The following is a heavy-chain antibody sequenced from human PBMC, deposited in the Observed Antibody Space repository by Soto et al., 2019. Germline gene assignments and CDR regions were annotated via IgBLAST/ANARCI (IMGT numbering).Heavy chain of an antibody. Sequence: GGSLRLSCAASGFTFSSYAMSWVRQAPGKGLEWVSTISGSGARTFYADSVKGRFTISSDNFKNTLYLQMSSLRAEDTAVYYCVKDEGSSRPFDYWGQGTLVTVS. CDR2: ISGSGART. V-gene: IGHV3-23*01. CDR1: GFTFSSYA. D-gene: IGHD6-13*01. CDR3: VKDEGSSRPFDY. J-gene: IGHJ4*02.